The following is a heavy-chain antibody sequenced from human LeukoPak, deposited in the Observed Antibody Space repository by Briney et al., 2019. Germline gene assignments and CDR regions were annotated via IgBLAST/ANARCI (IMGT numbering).Heavy chain of an antibody. CDR1: GGSFSGYY. Sequence: SETLSLTCAVYGGSFSGYYWSWIRQPPGKGLEWIGYIYYSGSTYYNPSLKSRVTISVDTSKNQFSLKLSSVTAADTAVYYCARASSYYGMDVWGQGTTVTVSS. CDR2: IYYSGST. D-gene: IGHD6-6*01. J-gene: IGHJ6*02. V-gene: IGHV4-59*01. CDR3: ARASSYYGMDV.